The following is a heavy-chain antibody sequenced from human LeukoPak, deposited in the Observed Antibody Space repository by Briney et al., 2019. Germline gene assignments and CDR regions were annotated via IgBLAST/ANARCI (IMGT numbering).Heavy chain of an antibody. V-gene: IGHV3-21*01. CDR2: ISSSSSYI. Sequence: PGGSLRLSCAASGFTFSSYSMNWVRQAPGKGLEWVSSISSSSSYIYYADSVKGRFTISRDNAKNSLYLQMNSLRAEDTAVYYCATSSRFGEKYGGFDYWGQGTLVTVSS. D-gene: IGHD3-10*01. J-gene: IGHJ4*02. CDR1: GFTFSSYS. CDR3: ATSSRFGEKYGGFDY.